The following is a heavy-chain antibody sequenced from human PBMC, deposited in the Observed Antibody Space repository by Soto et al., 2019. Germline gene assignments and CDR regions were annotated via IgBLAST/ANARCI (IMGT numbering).Heavy chain of an antibody. V-gene: IGHV1-18*01. J-gene: IGHJ4*02. CDR3: ARDPDCSGGSCYFFDY. D-gene: IGHD2-15*01. CDR1: GYTFTSYG. Sequence: ASVKVSCKASGYTFTSYGISWVRQAPGQGLEWMGWISAYNGNTNYAQKLQGRVTMTTDTSTSTAYMELRSLRSDDTAVYYCARDPDCSGGSCYFFDYWGQGTLVTVSS. CDR2: ISAYNGNT.